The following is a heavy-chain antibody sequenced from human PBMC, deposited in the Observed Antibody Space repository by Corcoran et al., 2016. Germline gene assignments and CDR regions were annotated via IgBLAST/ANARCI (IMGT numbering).Heavy chain of an antibody. CDR2: ISYDGSNK. CDR3: AKDSDGYNSHFDY. V-gene: IGHV3-30*18. J-gene: IGHJ4*02. Sequence: QVQLVESGGGVVQPGRSLRLSCAASGFTFSSYGMHWVRQAPGKGLEWVAVISYDGSNKYYADSVKGRFTIYKDNSKNTLYLQMNSLRAEDTAVYYCAKDSDGYNSHFDYWGQGTLVTVSS. CDR1: GFTFSSYG. D-gene: IGHD5-12*01.